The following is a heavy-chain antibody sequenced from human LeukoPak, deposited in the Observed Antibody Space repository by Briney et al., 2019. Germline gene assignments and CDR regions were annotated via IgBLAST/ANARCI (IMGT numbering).Heavy chain of an antibody. CDR2: IYHTGNT. J-gene: IGHJ4*02. Sequence: SQTLSLTCTVSGGSISSDNCYWSWLRQPPGKGLEWIGYIYHTGNTHYNPSLKSRVTISINRSKNQFSLNLSSVTAADTAVYYCTRTGGAGGYWGQGTLVTVSS. CDR3: TRTGGAGGY. CDR1: GGSISSDNCY. D-gene: IGHD3-16*01. V-gene: IGHV4-30-2*01.